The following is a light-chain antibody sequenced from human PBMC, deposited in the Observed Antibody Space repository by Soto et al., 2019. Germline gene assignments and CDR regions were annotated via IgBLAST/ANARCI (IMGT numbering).Light chain of an antibody. CDR1: QSVSSN. CDR2: GAS. J-gene: IGKJ1*01. CDR3: QQYNNWPWT. V-gene: IGKV3-15*01. Sequence: VMTQSPATLSVSPGERATLFCRASQSVSSNFAWYQQKPGQAPRLLIYGASTRATGIPARFSGSGSGTEFTLTISSLQSEDFAVYFCQQYNNWPWTFGQGTKVEIK.